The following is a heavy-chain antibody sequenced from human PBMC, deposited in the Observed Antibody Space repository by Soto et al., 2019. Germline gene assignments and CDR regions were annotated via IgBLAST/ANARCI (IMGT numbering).Heavy chain of an antibody. CDR1: GFTFSSYS. J-gene: IGHJ4*02. Sequence: PGGSLRLSCEVSGFTFSSYSMNWFRQAPGKGLEWVSSISGSGGYIYYADSVKGRFTISRDNAKNSLYLQMTSLRDEDTALYYCASDRQSTPWYAADYWGQGSLVTVSS. D-gene: IGHD6-13*01. V-gene: IGHV3-21*01. CDR3: ASDRQSTPWYAADY. CDR2: ISGSGGYI.